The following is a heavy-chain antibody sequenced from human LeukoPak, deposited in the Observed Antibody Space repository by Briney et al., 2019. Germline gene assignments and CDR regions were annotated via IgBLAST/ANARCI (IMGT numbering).Heavy chain of an antibody. J-gene: IGHJ4*02. D-gene: IGHD1-7*01. V-gene: IGHV4-39*07. CDR2: IYYSGST. CDR3: ARDSRELPYFDY. CDR1: GGSVSSSSYY. Sequence: SETLSLTCTVSGGSVSSSSYYWGWIRQPPGKGLEWIGSIYYSGSTYYNPSLKSRVTISVDTSKNQFSLKLSSVTAADTAVYYCARDSRELPYFDYWGQGTLVTVSS.